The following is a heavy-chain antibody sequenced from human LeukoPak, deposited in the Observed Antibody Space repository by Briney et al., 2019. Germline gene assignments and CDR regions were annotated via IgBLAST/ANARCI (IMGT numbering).Heavy chain of an antibody. CDR3: AKDRCFDY. CDR1: GFTFSSYG. Sequence: GGFLRLSCAASGFTFSSYGMHWVCQAPGKGLEWVAVISYDGSNKYYADSVKGRFTISRDNSKNTLYLQMNSLRAEDTAVYYCAKDRCFDYWGQGTLVTVSS. J-gene: IGHJ4*02. CDR2: ISYDGSNK. V-gene: IGHV3-30*18.